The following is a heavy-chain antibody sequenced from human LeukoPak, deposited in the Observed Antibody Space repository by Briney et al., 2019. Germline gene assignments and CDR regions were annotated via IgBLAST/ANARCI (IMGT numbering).Heavy chain of an antibody. D-gene: IGHD3-10*01. J-gene: IGHJ4*02. CDR1: GFTISSYW. CDR3: ARDLRKGTYFDY. V-gene: IGHV3-33*08. Sequence: GRSLRLSCAASGFTISSYWMSWVRQAPGKGLEWVAVIWYDGSNTYYADSVKGRFTISRDNSKNTLYLQMNSLRAEDTAVYYCARDLRKGTYFDYWGQGTLVTVSS. CDR2: IWYDGSNT.